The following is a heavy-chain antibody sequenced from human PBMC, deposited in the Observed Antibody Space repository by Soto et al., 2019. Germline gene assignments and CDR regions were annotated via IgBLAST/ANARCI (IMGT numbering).Heavy chain of an antibody. V-gene: IGHV1-8*02. Sequence: ASVKVSCKASGYTFTNNDVSWVRQATGQGLEWMGWMNPGSGDTGYAQKFQGRVTMTRDISIATAYMELNSLTSEDTAIYYCARMESFGSLNWFDPWGQGXLVTVYS. CDR1: GYTFTNND. J-gene: IGHJ5*02. CDR2: MNPGSGDT. D-gene: IGHD5-18*01. CDR3: ARMESFGSLNWFDP.